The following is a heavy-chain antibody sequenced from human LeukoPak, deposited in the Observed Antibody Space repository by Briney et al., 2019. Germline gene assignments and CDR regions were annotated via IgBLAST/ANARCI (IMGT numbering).Heavy chain of an antibody. Sequence: PGGSLRLSCAASGLTVSSNYMTWVRQAPGKGLEWLSILYTGGSTEYADSVKGRFTISRDNSKNTVHLQMNGLRVEDTAVYYCARTSMLGGISYWGQGILVTVSS. V-gene: IGHV3-66*01. CDR3: ARTSMLGGISY. CDR1: GLTVSSNY. D-gene: IGHD3-16*01. CDR2: LYTGGST. J-gene: IGHJ4*02.